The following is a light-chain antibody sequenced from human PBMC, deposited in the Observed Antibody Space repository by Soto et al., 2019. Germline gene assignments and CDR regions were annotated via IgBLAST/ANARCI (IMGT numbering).Light chain of an antibody. CDR2: AAS. CDR3: QQLTSYPT. CDR1: QGISSS. Sequence: DIQLTQSPSFLSASAGDRVTITCRASQGISSSLAWYQQKPGKAPKLLIYAASTLKTGVPSRFSGSGSGTEFTLTISRLQPEDFATYYCQQLTSYPTFGGGTKVEIK. V-gene: IGKV1-9*01. J-gene: IGKJ4*02.